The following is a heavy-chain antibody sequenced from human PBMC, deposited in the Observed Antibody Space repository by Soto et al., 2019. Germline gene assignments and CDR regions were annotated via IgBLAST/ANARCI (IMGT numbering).Heavy chain of an antibody. D-gene: IGHD2-2*01. V-gene: IGHV3-15*01. Sequence: PGGSLRLSCAASGFTFSNAWMSWVRQAPGKGLEWVGRIKSKTDGGTTDYAAPVKGRFTISRDDSKNTLYLQTNSLKTEDTAVYYCTTDPSGYCSSTSCYYYYGMDVWGQGTTVTVSS. J-gene: IGHJ6*02. CDR1: GFTFSNAW. CDR2: IKSKTDGGTT. CDR3: TTDPSGYCSSTSCYYYYGMDV.